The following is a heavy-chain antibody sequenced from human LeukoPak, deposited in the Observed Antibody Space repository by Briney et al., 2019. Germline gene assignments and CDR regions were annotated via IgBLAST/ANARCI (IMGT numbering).Heavy chain of an antibody. CDR2: IYSSGST. V-gene: IGHV4-59*08. J-gene: IGHJ4*02. Sequence: SETLSLTCTVSGGSISNYFWSWIRQPPGKGLEWIGYIYSSGSTNYNPSLKSRVTISVDTSKNQFSLKLSSVTAADTAVYYCARHVGSCSGGSCYLGYWGQGTLVTVSS. CDR3: ARHVGSCSGGSCYLGY. CDR1: GGSISNYF. D-gene: IGHD2-15*01.